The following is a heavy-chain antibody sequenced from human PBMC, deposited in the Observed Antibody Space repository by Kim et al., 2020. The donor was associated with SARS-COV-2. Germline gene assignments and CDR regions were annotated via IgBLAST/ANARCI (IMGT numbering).Heavy chain of an antibody. CDR3: ARFAVVPPRHYYYYGMDV. V-gene: IGHV4-34*01. CDR1: GGSFSGYY. D-gene: IGHD2-2*01. Sequence: SETLSLTCAVYGGSFSGYYWSWIRQPPGKGLEWIGEINHSGSTNYNPSLKSRVTISVDTSKNQFSLKLSSVTAADTAVYYCARFAVVPPRHYYYYGMDVWGQGTTVTVSS. J-gene: IGHJ6*02. CDR2: INHSGST.